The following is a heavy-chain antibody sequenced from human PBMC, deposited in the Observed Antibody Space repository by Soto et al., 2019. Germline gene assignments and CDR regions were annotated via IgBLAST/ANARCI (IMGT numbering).Heavy chain of an antibody. Sequence: QITLKESGPTLVKPTQTLTLTCTFSGFSLSSTEEGVGWLRQPPGKAPEGLALIYWDDDKRYSPSLKTRLTITKDRSKKQVVPTMTTVDHVDTATYVCAQGACSSADCYPNPHFASWGQGILVTVSS. J-gene: IGHJ4*02. CDR3: AQGACSSADCYPNPHFAS. CDR2: IYWDDDK. CDR1: GFSLSSTEEG. V-gene: IGHV2-5*02. D-gene: IGHD2-2*01.